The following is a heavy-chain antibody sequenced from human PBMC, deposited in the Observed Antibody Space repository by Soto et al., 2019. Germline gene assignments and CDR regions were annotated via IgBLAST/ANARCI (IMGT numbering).Heavy chain of an antibody. Sequence: QVQLVESGGGVVQPGRSLRLSCAASGFTFSSYAMNWVRQAPGKGLEWVAVISYDGSNTYYADSVKGRFTISRDNSKNTLYLQINSLRAEETAVYYCARSGYLPFDYWGQGTLVTVSS. D-gene: IGHD5-12*01. J-gene: IGHJ4*02. V-gene: IGHV3-30-3*01. CDR3: ARSGYLPFDY. CDR2: ISYDGSNT. CDR1: GFTFSSYA.